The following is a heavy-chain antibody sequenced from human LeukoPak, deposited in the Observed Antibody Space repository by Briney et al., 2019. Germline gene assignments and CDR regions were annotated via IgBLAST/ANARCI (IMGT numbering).Heavy chain of an antibody. V-gene: IGHV3-53*01. CDR1: GXTVSSNY. D-gene: IGHD6-13*01. CDR3: ARDDRENNGGYPAPDY. J-gene: IGHJ4*02. Sequence: GGSLRLSCAASGXTVSSNYVSWVRQAPGKGLESVSVIYSGGRTYYADSVKGRFTISRDNSKNTLYLQMNSLRAEDTAVYYCARDDRENNGGYPAPDYWGQGTLVTVSS. CDR2: IYSGGRT.